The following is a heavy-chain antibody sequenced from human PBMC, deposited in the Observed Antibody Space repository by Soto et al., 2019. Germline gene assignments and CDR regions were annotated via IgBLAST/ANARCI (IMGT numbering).Heavy chain of an antibody. CDR1: GFTFSSYW. D-gene: IGHD3-9*01. CDR2: INSDGSST. J-gene: IGHJ6*02. V-gene: IGHV3-74*01. Sequence: GGSLRLSCAASGFTFSSYWMHWVRQAPGKGLVWVSRINSDGSSTSYADSVKGRFTISRDNAKNTLYLQMNSLRAEDTAVYYCARDKTYYDILTGYYSDYYYYGMDVWGQGTTVTVSS. CDR3: ARDKTYYDILTGYYSDYYYYGMDV.